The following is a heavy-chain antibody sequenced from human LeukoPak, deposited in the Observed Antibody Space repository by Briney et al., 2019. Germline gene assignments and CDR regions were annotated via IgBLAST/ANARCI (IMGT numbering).Heavy chain of an antibody. CDR2: INPNGGSA. V-gene: IGHV1-46*01. Sequence: GASVKVSCKASGYTFISNYIHWLRQSPGQGLEWMGIINPNGGSATYSQKFQDRVTMTRDTSTSTVYMELSSLTSEDTAVYYCARVSCDTTRCHWDNWFDPWGQGTLVTVSS. D-gene: IGHD2-2*01. J-gene: IGHJ5*02. CDR3: ARVSCDTTRCHWDNWFDP. CDR1: GYTFISNY.